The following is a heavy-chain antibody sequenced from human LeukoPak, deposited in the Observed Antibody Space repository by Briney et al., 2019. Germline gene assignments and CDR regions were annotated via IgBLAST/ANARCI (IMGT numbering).Heavy chain of an antibody. V-gene: IGHV1-2*02. CDR2: INPNSGGT. Sequence: ASVKVSCKASGYTFTVYYMHWVRQAPGQGLEWMGWINPNSGGTNYAQNFQGRVTMTRDTSISTAYMELSSLRSEDTAVYYCAADRYDSSGYYHFDYWGQGTLVTVSS. CDR1: GYTFTVYY. D-gene: IGHD3-22*01. J-gene: IGHJ4*02. CDR3: AADRYDSSGYYHFDY.